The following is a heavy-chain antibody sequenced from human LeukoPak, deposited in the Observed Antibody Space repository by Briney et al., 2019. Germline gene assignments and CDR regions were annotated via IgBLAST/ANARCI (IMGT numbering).Heavy chain of an antibody. CDR1: GGTFSSYA. V-gene: IGHV1-69*13. Sequence: GASVTVSCKASGGTFSSYAISWVRQAPGQGLEWMGGIIPIFGTANYAQKFQGRVTITADESTSTAYMELSSLRSEDTAVYYCARSLQDIVVVPAASHYYYYYGMDVWGQGTTVTVSS. CDR2: IIPIFGTA. CDR3: ARSLQDIVVVPAASHYYYYYGMDV. D-gene: IGHD2-2*01. J-gene: IGHJ6*02.